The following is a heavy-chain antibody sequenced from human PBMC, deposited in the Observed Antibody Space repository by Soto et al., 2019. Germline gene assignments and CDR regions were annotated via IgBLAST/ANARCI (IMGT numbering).Heavy chain of an antibody. CDR3: ARHYDIPFYIPWLAP. CDR1: GGSISSGDYY. V-gene: IGHV4-30-4*01. CDR2: IYYSGST. D-gene: IGHD3-22*01. Sequence: SETLSLTCTVSGGSISSGDYYWSWIRQPPGKGLEWIGYIYYSGSTYYNPSLKSRVTISVDTSKNQFSLKLSSVTAADTAVYNCARHYDIPFYIPWLAPWGQGTLVTVPS. J-gene: IGHJ5*02.